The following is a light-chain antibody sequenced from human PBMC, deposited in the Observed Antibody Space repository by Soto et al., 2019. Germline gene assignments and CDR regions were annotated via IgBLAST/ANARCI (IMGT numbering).Light chain of an antibody. J-gene: IGLJ3*02. CDR1: SGSIASNY. Sequence: NFMLTQPHSVSESPGKTVTIYCTGSSGSIASNYVHWYQQRPGSAPTTVIYENNQRPSWVPDRFSGSIDSSSNSASLTISRLKTEDEADYYCQSYETNNRCVFGGGTQLTVL. CDR2: ENN. V-gene: IGLV6-57*02. CDR3: QSYETNNRCV.